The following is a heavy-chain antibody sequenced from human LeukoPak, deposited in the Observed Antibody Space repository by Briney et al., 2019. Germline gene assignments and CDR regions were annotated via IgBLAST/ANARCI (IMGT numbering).Heavy chain of an antibody. Sequence: PSETLSLTCTVSGGSISGYYWSWIRQPPGKGLEWIGYVFNSGRTNLNPSLRSRATMSVDTSKNQFSLKLSSLTAADTAVYYCAGRQHIVVVTATRGSFDMWGQGTMVTVSS. CDR3: AGRQHIVVVTATRGSFDM. D-gene: IGHD2-21*02. CDR1: GGSISGYY. J-gene: IGHJ3*02. CDR2: VFNSGRT. V-gene: IGHV4-59*01.